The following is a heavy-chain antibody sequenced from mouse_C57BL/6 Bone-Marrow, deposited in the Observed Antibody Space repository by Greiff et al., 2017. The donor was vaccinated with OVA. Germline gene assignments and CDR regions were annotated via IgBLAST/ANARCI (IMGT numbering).Heavy chain of an antibody. V-gene: IGHV1-54*01. CDR3: ARDGSFAY. D-gene: IGHD1-1*01. CDR1: GYAFTNYL. CDR2: INPGSGGT. J-gene: IGHJ3*01. Sequence: VKLQESGAELVRPGTSVKVSCKASGYAFTNYLIEWVKQRPGQGLEWIGVINPGSGGTNYNEKFKGKATLTADKSSSTAYMQLSSLTSEDSAVYFCARDGSFAYWGQGTLVTVSA.